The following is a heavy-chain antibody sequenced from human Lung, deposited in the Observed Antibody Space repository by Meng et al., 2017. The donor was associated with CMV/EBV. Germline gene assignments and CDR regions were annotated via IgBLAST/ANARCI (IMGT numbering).Heavy chain of an antibody. V-gene: IGHV6-1*01. J-gene: IGHJ6*02. CDR3: ARDYYDSGAYYYTEEYYHGLDV. Sequence: SXTLSLTCAISGDSVSSNSAAWNWIRQSPSRGLEWLGRTYYRSKWYDDYAMAVKSRITINPDTSKNQFSLQLNSVTPEDTAVYYCARDYYDSGAYYYTEEYYHGLDVWGQGTXVTVSS. CDR2: TYYRSKWYD. D-gene: IGHD3-22*01. CDR1: GDSVSSNSAA.